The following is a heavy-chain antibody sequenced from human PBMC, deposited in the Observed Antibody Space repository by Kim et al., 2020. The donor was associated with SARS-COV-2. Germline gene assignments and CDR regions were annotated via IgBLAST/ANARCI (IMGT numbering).Heavy chain of an antibody. CDR2: ISYDGSNK. CDR3: ARGENGYSGYGFIDY. V-gene: IGHV3-30*04. CDR1: GFTFSSYA. J-gene: IGHJ4*02. Sequence: GGSLRLSCAASGFTFSSYAMHWVRQAPGKGLEWVAVISYDGSNKYYADSVKGRFTISRDNSKNTLYLQMNSLRAEDTAVYYCARGENGYSGYGFIDYWGQGTLVTVSS. D-gene: IGHD5-12*01.